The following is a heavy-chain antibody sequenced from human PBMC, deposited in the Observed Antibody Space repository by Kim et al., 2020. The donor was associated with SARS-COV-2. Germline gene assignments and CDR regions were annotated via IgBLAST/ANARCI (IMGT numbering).Heavy chain of an antibody. Sequence: GGSLRLSCAASGFTFSDYYMSWIRQAPGKGLEWVSYISSSSSYTNYADSVKGRFTISRDNAKNSLYLQMNSLRAEDTAVYYCARDSTCRSTSCYRGGLFDYWGQGTLVTVSS. CDR3: ARDSTCRSTSCYRGGLFDY. CDR1: GFTFSDYY. J-gene: IGHJ4*02. D-gene: IGHD2-2*01. CDR2: ISSSSSYT. V-gene: IGHV3-11*06.